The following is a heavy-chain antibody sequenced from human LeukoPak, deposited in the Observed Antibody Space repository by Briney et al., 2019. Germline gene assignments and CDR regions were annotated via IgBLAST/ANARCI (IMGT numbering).Heavy chain of an antibody. Sequence: NTGGSLRLSCAASGFTFSSYSMNWVRQAPGKGLEWVSSISSSSSYIYYADSVKGRFTISRDNAKNSLYLQMNSLRAEDTAVYYCARGGGWNGSGWYFDYWGQGTLVTVSS. D-gene: IGHD6-19*01. CDR2: ISSSSSYI. CDR3: ARGGGWNGSGWYFDY. J-gene: IGHJ4*02. CDR1: GFTFSSYS. V-gene: IGHV3-21*01.